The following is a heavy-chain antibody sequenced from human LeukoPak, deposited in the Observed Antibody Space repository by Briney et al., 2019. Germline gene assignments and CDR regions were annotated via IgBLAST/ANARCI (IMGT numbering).Heavy chain of an antibody. CDR3: AGAYCGGDCYSGRAFDI. J-gene: IGHJ3*02. V-gene: IGHV4-4*02. CDR2: VYHSGST. D-gene: IGHD2-21*02. Sequence: SDTLSLTCAVSGGSISSSYWWSWVRQPPGNGLEGIGEVYHSGSTNYYPSLKSRVTISIEKSKNQFSLKLSSVTAADTAVYYCAGAYCGGDCYSGRAFDIWGQGTMVTVSS. CDR1: GGSISSSYW.